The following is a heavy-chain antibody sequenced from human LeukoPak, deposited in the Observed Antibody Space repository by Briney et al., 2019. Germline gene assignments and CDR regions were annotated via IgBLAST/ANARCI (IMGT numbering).Heavy chain of an antibody. D-gene: IGHD3-10*01. V-gene: IGHV3-30*03. CDR3: ARDLSPVVRASPMGY. J-gene: IGHJ4*02. CDR1: GFTFTSYG. Sequence: PGTSLRHSCAASGFTFTSYGMHWVRQAPGKGLEWVALITYDGYYKYYSDSVKGRFTISSDTSKNTMYLQMNSLRAEDTAVYYCARDLSPVVRASPMGYWGQGTLVTVSS. CDR2: ITYDGYYK.